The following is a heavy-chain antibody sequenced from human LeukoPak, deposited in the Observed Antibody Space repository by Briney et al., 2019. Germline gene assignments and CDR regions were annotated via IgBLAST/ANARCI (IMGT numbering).Heavy chain of an antibody. D-gene: IGHD4-23*01. J-gene: IGHJ4*02. V-gene: IGHV3-43*01. CDR2: ISWDGGST. CDR3: AKSDYGGNSFDSSNFDY. CDR1: GFTFDDYT. Sequence: PGGSLRLSCAASGFTFDDYTMYWVRQAPGKGLEWVSLISWDGGSTYYADSVKGRFTISRDNSKNSLYLQMNSLRAEDTAVYYCAKSDYGGNSFDSSNFDYWGQGTLVTVSS.